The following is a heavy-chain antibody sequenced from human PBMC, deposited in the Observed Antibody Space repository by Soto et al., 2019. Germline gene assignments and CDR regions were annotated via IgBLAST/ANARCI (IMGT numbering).Heavy chain of an antibody. CDR3: ARSITMVRGPYFDY. J-gene: IGHJ4*02. CDR2: IYYSGST. CDR1: GGSISSYY. V-gene: IGHV4-59*01. Sequence: PSETLSLTCTVSGGSISSYYWSWIRQPPGKGLEWIGYIYYSGSTNYNPSLKSRVTISVDTSKSQFSLKLSSVTAADTAVYYCARSITMVRGPYFDYWGQGTLVTVPQ. D-gene: IGHD3-10*01.